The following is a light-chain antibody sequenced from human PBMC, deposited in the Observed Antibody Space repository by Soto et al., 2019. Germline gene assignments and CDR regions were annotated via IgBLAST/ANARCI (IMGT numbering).Light chain of an antibody. V-gene: IGKV1-13*02. CDR1: QGISSA. Sequence: AIQLTQSPSSLSASVGDRVTITCRASQGISSALAWYQQKPGKAPKLLIYDASSLESGVPSRFSGSGSGTDFTLAIRSLHPEYFATYYCQQFNSYPLTFDGATKVAIK. CDR2: DAS. J-gene: IGKJ4*01. CDR3: QQFNSYPLT.